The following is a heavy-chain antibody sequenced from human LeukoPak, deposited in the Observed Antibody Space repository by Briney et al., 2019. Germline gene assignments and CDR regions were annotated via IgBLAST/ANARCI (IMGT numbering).Heavy chain of an antibody. Sequence: SETLSLTCTVSGGSMTSGSYYWSWIRQPAGKGLEWIGRIYTSGSTNYNPSLKSRVTMSVDTSKNQFSLKLSSVTAADTAVYYCARGSFYDSSGPFVYWGQGTLVTVSS. J-gene: IGHJ4*02. CDR1: GGSMTSGSYY. D-gene: IGHD3-22*01. CDR3: ARGSFYDSSGPFVY. CDR2: IYTSGST. V-gene: IGHV4-61*02.